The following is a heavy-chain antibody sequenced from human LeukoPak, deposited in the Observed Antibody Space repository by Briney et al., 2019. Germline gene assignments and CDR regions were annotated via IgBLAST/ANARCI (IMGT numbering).Heavy chain of an antibody. J-gene: IGHJ6*02. CDR1: GFTFRSYG. CDR2: IWYDGSNK. CDR3: ARDIYKQLAPVYYYYGMDV. V-gene: IGHV3-33*01. Sequence: GGSLRLSCAASGFTFRSYGMHCVRQAPGKGLEWVAVIWYDGSNKYYADSVKGRFTISRDNSKNTLYLQMNSLRAEDTAVYYCARDIYKQLAPVYYYYGMDVWGQGTTVTVSS. D-gene: IGHD6-13*01.